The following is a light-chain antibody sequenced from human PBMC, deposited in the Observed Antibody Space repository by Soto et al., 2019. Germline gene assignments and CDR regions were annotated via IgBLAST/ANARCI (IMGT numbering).Light chain of an antibody. CDR1: QDISSF. CDR2: AAS. V-gene: IGKV1-8*01. J-gene: IGKJ4*01. Sequence: AIRMTQSPSSFSSSTGDRVTITCRASQDISSFLAWYQQKPGKAPKLLIFAASTLQSGVPSRFSGSGSGTDFTLTISSLQPDDFATYYCQQYDNYPLTFGGGTKVDIK. CDR3: QQYDNYPLT.